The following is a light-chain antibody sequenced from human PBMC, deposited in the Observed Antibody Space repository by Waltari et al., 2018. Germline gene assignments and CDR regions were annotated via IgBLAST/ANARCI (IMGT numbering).Light chain of an antibody. V-gene: IGKV3-15*01. CDR3: LQYNNWPYT. Sequence: EIEMTQSPAPLSVSPGETAILTCRASQNIGTSLSWFQLRPGRAPRHLIYGASTRATGIPARFSASGSGTEFSLTISSLQSDDFAVYYCLQYNNWPYTFGQGTRLEIK. CDR2: GAS. CDR1: QNIGTS. J-gene: IGKJ2*01.